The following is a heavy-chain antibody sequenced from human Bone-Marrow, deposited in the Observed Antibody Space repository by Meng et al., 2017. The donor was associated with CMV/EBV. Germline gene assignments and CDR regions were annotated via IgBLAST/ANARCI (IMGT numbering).Heavy chain of an antibody. CDR1: GFIFSGYA. V-gene: IGHV3-30*04. CDR3: ARELGDSSSWDYYFYYGIDV. J-gene: IGHJ6*02. Sequence: GGSLRLSCAASGFIFSGYAMHWVRQASGKGLDWVAVISYDGSYKYHADSVKGRFTISRDNAKNSLYLQMNSLRAEDTAVYYCARELGDSSSWDYYFYYGIDVWGQGTTVTVSS. CDR2: ISYDGSYK. D-gene: IGHD6-13*01.